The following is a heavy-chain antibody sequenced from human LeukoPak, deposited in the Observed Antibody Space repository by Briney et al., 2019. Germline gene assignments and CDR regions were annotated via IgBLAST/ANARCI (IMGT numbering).Heavy chain of an antibody. J-gene: IGHJ6*03. Sequence: GASVKVSCKASGYTFTSYGINWVRQATGQGLEWMGWMNPNSGNTGYAQKFQGRVTMTRNTSISTAYMALSSLRSEDTAVYYCARGGGSGSEDYYYYYMDVWGKGTTVTISS. CDR1: GYTFTSYG. V-gene: IGHV1-8*01. CDR2: MNPNSGNT. CDR3: ARGGGSGSEDYYYYYMDV. D-gene: IGHD1-26*01.